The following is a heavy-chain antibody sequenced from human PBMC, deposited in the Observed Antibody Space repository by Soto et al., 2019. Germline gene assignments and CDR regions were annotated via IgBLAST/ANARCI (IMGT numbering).Heavy chain of an antibody. J-gene: IGHJ6*02. CDR2: ISAYNGNT. CDR1: GYIFTSYG. Sequence: QVQLVQSGAEVKKPGASVKVSCKASGYIFTSYGISWVRQAPGQGLEWMGWISAYNGNTNYAQKLQGRVTMTTDTSKSTGYIEVRSLRSDDTAGYLCAREAGEFWSGYPHSYYYYGMDVWGQGTTVTVSS. V-gene: IGHV1-18*01. D-gene: IGHD3-3*01. CDR3: AREAGEFWSGYPHSYYYYGMDV.